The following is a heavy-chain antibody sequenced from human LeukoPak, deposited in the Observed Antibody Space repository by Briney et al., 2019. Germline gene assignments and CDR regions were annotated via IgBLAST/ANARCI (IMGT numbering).Heavy chain of an antibody. CDR1: GFTFSGAW. Sequence: GGSLRLSCTASGFTFSGAWMTWVRQAPGKGLEWVSGVIPSGASTYYADSVKGRFTISRDNSKNTLYLLMNSLRAEDTAVYYCANDLRWGSFDIRGQGTLVTVSS. D-gene: IGHD1-26*01. V-gene: IGHV3-23*01. CDR2: VIPSGAST. J-gene: IGHJ3*02. CDR3: ANDLRWGSFDI.